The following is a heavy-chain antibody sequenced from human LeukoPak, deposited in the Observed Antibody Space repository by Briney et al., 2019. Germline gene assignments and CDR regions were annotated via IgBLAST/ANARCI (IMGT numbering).Heavy chain of an antibody. D-gene: IGHD1-26*01. J-gene: IGHJ4*02. Sequence: GGSLRLSCAASGFIVSDNFMSWARQAPGKGLEWVSVIYSGDDTYYADSVKGRFTISRDNSKNTLYLQMSSLRVEDTAVYYCARGAVAQWALLYWGQGALVTVSS. CDR1: GFIVSDNF. V-gene: IGHV3-53*01. CDR2: IYSGDDT. CDR3: ARGAVAQWALLY.